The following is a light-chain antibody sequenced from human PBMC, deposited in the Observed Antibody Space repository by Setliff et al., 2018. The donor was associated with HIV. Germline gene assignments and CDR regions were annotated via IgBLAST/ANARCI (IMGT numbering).Light chain of an antibody. Sequence: QSALTQPASVSGSPGQSVTISCTGTSSDVGAYNFVSWYQQHPGRAPKLMIYDVINRNSGVSIRFSGSKSGNAASLTISGLQAEDEADYYCSSYTTSRQFVFGSGTKVTVI. CDR2: DVI. CDR1: SSDVGAYNF. CDR3: SSYTTSRQFV. J-gene: IGLJ1*01. V-gene: IGLV2-14*03.